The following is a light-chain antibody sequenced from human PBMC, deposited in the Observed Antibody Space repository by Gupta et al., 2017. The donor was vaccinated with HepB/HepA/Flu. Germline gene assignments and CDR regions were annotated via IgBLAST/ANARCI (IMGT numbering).Light chain of an antibody. J-gene: IGLJ1*01. Sequence: QSALTQPASVSGSPGQSITISCTGTYTDIGKFNLVSWYQQYPGKAPKVMIYEVIKRPSGVSPRFSGSKSGNTASLTISGLQAEDEADYYCFSYAGSSTYVFGIGTKVTV. V-gene: IGLV2-23*02. CDR1: YTDIGKFNL. CDR3: FSYAGSSTYV. CDR2: EVI.